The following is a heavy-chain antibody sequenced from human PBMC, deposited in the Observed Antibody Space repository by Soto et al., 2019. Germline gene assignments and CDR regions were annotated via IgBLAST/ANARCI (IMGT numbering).Heavy chain of an antibody. Sequence: PGGSLRLSCAASGFTFSSYGMHWVRQAPGKGLEWVAVIWHDGSNKYYADSVKGRFTISRDNSKNTLYLQMNSLRAEDTAVYYCARDEGLGVNYYYYGMDVWGQGTTVTVSS. J-gene: IGHJ6*02. CDR3: ARDEGLGVNYYYYGMDV. CDR2: IWHDGSNK. V-gene: IGHV3-33*01. CDR1: GFTFSSYG. D-gene: IGHD3-10*01.